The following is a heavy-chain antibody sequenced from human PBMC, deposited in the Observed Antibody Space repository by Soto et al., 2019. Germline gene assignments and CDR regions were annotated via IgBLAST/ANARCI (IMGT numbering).Heavy chain of an antibody. D-gene: IGHD2-2*01. CDR1: GYSFTSYW. CDR3: ARHVSRYCSSTSCYAAGGYYYYYMDV. Sequence: GESLKISCKGSGYSFTSYWIGWVRQMPGKGLEWMGIICPGDSDTRYSPSFQGQVTISSGKSISTAYLQWSSLKASDTAMYYCARHVSRYCSSTSCYAAGGYYYYYMDVWGKGTTVTVSS. CDR2: ICPGDSDT. J-gene: IGHJ6*03. V-gene: IGHV5-51*01.